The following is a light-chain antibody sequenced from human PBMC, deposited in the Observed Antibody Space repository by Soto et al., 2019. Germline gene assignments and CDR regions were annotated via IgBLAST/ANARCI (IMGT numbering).Light chain of an antibody. CDR3: QEYTSSLIT. CDR2: GAS. V-gene: IGKV3-20*01. J-gene: IGKJ5*01. Sequence: IVLTQSPATLSVSPGERATLSCRASQSVSNNLAWYQQKPGQAPRLLIYGASSRATGIPDRFSGSGSGTDFTLTISRLEPEDFAVYYCQEYTSSLITFGQGRRLEIK. CDR1: QSVSNN.